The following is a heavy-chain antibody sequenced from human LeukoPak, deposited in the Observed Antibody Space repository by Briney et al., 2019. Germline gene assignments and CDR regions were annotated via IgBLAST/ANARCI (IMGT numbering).Heavy chain of an antibody. Sequence: PGGSLRLSCAASGFTFSSYAMHWVRQAPGKGLEWVAVISYDGSNKYYADSVKGRFTISRDNSKNTLYLQMNSLRAEDTAVYYCARDYQLLTSNWGQGTLVTVS. CDR1: GFTFSSYA. J-gene: IGHJ4*02. V-gene: IGHV3-30*04. CDR3: ARDYQLLTSN. CDR2: ISYDGSNK. D-gene: IGHD2-2*01.